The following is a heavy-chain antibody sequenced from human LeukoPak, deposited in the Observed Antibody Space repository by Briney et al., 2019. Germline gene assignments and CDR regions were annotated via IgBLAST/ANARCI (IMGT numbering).Heavy chain of an antibody. J-gene: IGHJ4*02. Sequence: ASVKVSCKASGYTFTSYGISWVRQAPGQGLEWMGWISAYNDNTNYAQKLQGRVTMTTDTSTSTAYMELRSLRSDDTAVYYCARDPGQPYYDFWSGYSYYFDYWGQGTLVTVSS. D-gene: IGHD3-3*01. V-gene: IGHV1-18*01. CDR3: ARDPGQPYYDFWSGYSYYFDY. CDR1: GYTFTSYG. CDR2: ISAYNDNT.